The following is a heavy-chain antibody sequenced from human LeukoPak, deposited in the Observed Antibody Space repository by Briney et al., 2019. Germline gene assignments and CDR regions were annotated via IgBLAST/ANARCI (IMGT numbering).Heavy chain of an antibody. V-gene: IGHV4-59*08. D-gene: IGHD5-18*01. CDR3: LTVDTSMGVDY. Sequence: SETLSLTCTVSGASISDYYWSWIRQPQGKGLEWIGYIYYTGIANYNPSLKSRLTMSVDTSKSQLSLRLSSVTAADTAVYYCLTVDTSMGVDYWGQGTLVTVSS. J-gene: IGHJ4*02. CDR2: IYYTGIA. CDR1: GASISDYY.